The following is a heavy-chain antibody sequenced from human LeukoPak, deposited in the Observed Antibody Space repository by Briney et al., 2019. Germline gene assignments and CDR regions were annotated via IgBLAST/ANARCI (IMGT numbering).Heavy chain of an antibody. CDR1: GGSISSSSNY. CDR3: ARPNPNYDILTGFYRGVAFDI. V-gene: IGHV4-39*01. D-gene: IGHD3-9*01. J-gene: IGHJ3*02. CDR2: IYYSGST. Sequence: SETLSLTCTVSGGSISSSSNYWGWIRQPPGKGLEWIGSIYYSGSTYYNDSLKSRVTISVNKSKNQFSLKMYSVTAADTAVYYCARPNPNYDILTGFYRGVAFDIWGQGTLVIVSS.